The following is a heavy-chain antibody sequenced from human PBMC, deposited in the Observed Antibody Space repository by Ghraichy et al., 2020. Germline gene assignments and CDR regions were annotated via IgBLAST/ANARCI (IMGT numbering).Heavy chain of an antibody. J-gene: IGHJ5*02. CDR1: GGSFSGYY. D-gene: IGHD2-2*02. V-gene: IGHV4-34*01. CDR3: ARGVVPAAISHNWFDP. CDR2: INHSGST. Sequence: SETLSLTCAVYGGSFSGYYWSWIRQPPGKGLEWIGEINHSGSTNYNPSLKSRVTISVDTSKNQFSLKLSSVTAADTAVYYCARGVVPAAISHNWFDPWGQGTLVTVSS.